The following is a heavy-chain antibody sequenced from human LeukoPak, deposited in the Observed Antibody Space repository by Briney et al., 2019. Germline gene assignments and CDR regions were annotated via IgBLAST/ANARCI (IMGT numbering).Heavy chain of an antibody. V-gene: IGHV1-69*13. Sequence: GASVKVSCKASVGTFSSYAISWVRQAPGQGLEWMGGIIPIFGTANYAQKFQGRVTITADESTSTAYMELSSLRSEDTAVYYCARAAVTTVTTPPDAFDIWGQGTMVTVSS. CDR2: IIPIFGTA. CDR1: VGTFSSYA. D-gene: IGHD4-17*01. CDR3: ARAAVTTVTTPPDAFDI. J-gene: IGHJ3*02.